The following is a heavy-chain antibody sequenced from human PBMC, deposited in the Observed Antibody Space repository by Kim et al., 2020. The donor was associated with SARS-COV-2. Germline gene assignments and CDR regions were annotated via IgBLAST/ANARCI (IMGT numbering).Heavy chain of an antibody. CDR2: K. Sequence: KRYSPSLKSRLTITKDTSKSQVVLTMTNMDPVDTATYYCAHSTIRWRFDPWGQGTLVTVSS. CDR3: AHSTIRWRFDP. D-gene: IGHD5-12*01. J-gene: IGHJ5*02. V-gene: IGHV2-5*01.